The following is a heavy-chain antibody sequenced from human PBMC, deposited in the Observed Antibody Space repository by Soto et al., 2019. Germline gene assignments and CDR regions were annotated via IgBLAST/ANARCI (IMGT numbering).Heavy chain of an antibody. CDR1: GFTFSSYD. D-gene: IGHD6-25*01. V-gene: IGHV3-13*01. CDR3: ARGLGSWYYMDV. CDR2: IGTAGDT. J-gene: IGHJ6*03. Sequence: GGSLRLSCAASGFTFSSYDMHWVRQATGKGLEWVSVIGTAGDTYYPDSVKGRFTVSRENAKNSFYLQMNSLRAGDTAVYYCARGLGSWYYMDVWGKGTTDIGSS.